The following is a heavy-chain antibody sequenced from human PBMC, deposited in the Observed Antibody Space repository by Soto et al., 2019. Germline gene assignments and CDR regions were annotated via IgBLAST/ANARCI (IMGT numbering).Heavy chain of an antibody. J-gene: IGHJ4*02. CDR1: GDSLTSSRYY. V-gene: IGHV4-39*01. Sequence: QLQLQESGPGLVKPSETLSLTCSVSGDSLTSSRYYWGWIRQPPGRGLEWIGAISYGGSVYYNPSLNSRVTTSVDTSKSQCSLKLPSVTAADTAIYCCARQMRKGTTMRGVDYWGQGILVTVSS. CDR2: ISYGGSV. CDR3: ARQMRKGTTMRGVDY. D-gene: IGHD4-4*01.